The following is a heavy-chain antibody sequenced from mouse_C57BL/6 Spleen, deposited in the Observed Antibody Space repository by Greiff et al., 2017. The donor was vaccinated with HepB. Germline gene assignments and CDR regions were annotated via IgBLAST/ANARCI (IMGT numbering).Heavy chain of an antibody. Sequence: QVQLQQPGAELVKPGASVKMSCKASGYTFTSYWITWVKQRPGQGLEWIGDIYPGSGSTNYNEKFKSKATLTVDTSSSTAYMQLSSLTSEDSAVYYCAREGSSRGGFAYWGQGTLVTVSA. V-gene: IGHV1-55*01. CDR1: GYTFTSYW. J-gene: IGHJ3*01. CDR3: AREGSSRGGFAY. CDR2: IYPGSGST. D-gene: IGHD1-1*01.